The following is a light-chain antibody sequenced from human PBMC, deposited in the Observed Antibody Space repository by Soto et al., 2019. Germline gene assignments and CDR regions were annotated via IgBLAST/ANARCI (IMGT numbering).Light chain of an antibody. V-gene: IGLV2-23*02. CDR2: EVI. CDR1: SSDVATYNR. J-gene: IGLJ1*01. CDR3: CLYTNTGTFV. Sequence: QSALTQPASVSGSPGQSITITCTGTSSDVATYNRVSWYQHHPGKAPKLLISEVIKRPSGVSNRFSGSKSGNTASLTISGLQAEDEAAYYCCLYTNTGTFVFGSGTKVTVL.